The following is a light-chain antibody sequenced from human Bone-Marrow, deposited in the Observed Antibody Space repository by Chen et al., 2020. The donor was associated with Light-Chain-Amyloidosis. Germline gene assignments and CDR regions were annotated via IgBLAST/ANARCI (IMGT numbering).Light chain of an antibody. Sequence: SYELTQPPSVSVSPGQTARISCSGDDLPTRYAYWYQQKPGQAPVLVIHRDTARPSGISERFSGSSSGTTAAWTISGVQAEDEADYHCQSADSSGSYEVICGGGTKLTGL. CDR3: QSADSSGSYEVI. CDR2: RDT. CDR1: DLPTRY. V-gene: IGLV3-25*03. J-gene: IGLJ2*01.